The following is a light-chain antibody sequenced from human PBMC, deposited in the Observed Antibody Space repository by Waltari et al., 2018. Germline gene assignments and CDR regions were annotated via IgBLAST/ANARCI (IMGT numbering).Light chain of an antibody. CDR3: QQYYDTPRT. J-gene: IGKJ1*01. Sequence: IVMTQSPESLAVSLGERATINCKSSQTVLYASDNNNYLAWYQQKLGQPPKLLIYWASTRASGVPARFSDSGSGTDFTLTISSLQAEDVAVYYCQQYYDTPRTFGQGTRVEIK. V-gene: IGKV4-1*01. CDR2: WAS. CDR1: QTVLYASDNNNY.